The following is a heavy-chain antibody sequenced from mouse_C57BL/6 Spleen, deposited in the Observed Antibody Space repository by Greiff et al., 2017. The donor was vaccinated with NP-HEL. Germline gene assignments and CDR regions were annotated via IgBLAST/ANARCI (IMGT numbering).Heavy chain of an antibody. CDR1: GYTFTSYW. CDR3: ATHYYGSSYSSFAY. V-gene: IGHV1-69*01. D-gene: IGHD1-1*01. J-gene: IGHJ3*01. Sequence: QVHVKQPGAELVMPGASVKLSCKASGYTFTSYWMHWVKQRPGQGLEWIGEIDPSDSYTNYNQKFKGKSTLTVDKSSSTAYMQLSSLTSEDSAVYYCATHYYGSSYSSFAYWGQGTLVTVSA. CDR2: IDPSDSYT.